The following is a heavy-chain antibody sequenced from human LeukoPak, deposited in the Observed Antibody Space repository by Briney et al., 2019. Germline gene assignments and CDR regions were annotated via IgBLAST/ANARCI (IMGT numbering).Heavy chain of an antibody. J-gene: IGHJ4*02. CDR1: GFTFSRHY. V-gene: IGHV3-74*01. CDR2: INGVGTDR. Sequence: QTGGSLRLSCAASGFTFSRHYMHWVRQAPGKGLVWVSRINGVGTDRVYADSVKGRFTISRDNAKNSLYLQMNSLRAEDTAVYYCARHPQYHWPYFDYWGQGTLVTVSS. D-gene: IGHD2-2*01. CDR3: ARHPQYHWPYFDY.